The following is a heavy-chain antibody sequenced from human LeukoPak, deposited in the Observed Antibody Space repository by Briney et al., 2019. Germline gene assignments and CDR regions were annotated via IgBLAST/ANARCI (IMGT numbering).Heavy chain of an antibody. CDR1: GGSISSYNYF. CDR2: ISYSGNT. CDR3: ARVRTGSQSDS. J-gene: IGHJ5*01. Sequence: SETLSLTCTVSGGSISSYNYFWAWIRQPPGKGLEWIASISYSGNTFYNASFKSRATISRDTSKNRFSLKLTSLTAADSAVHYCARVRTGSQSDSWGQGTLVIVSS. D-gene: IGHD3-10*01. V-gene: IGHV4-39*07.